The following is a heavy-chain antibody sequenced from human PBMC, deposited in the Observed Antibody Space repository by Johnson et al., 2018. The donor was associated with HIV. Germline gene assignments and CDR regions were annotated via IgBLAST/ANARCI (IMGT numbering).Heavy chain of an antibody. CDR1: GFTVSSNY. V-gene: IGHV3-23*04. Sequence: MQLVESGGGLVQPWGSLRLSCAASGFTVSSNYMSWVRQARGKGLEWVSAISGSGGSTYYADSVKGRFTISRDNSKNTLYLQMNSLRAEDTALYYCARRGFGTASDAFDMWGQGTMVIVSS. CDR2: ISGSGGST. CDR3: ARRGFGTASDAFDM. D-gene: IGHD3-3*01. J-gene: IGHJ3*02.